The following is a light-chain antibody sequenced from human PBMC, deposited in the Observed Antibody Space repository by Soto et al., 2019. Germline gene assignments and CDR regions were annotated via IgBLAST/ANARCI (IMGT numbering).Light chain of an antibody. CDR2: AAS. Sequence: AICITQSPSLPSASTADIVTIISLISQAISSYLAWYQQKPGKAPELLIYAASTLQSGVPSRCSGSGSGTDFTLTISCLQSEDFATYYCQQYYSFPLTFGRGTKVDI. CDR3: QQYYSFPLT. J-gene: IGKJ4*01. CDR1: QAISSY. V-gene: IGKV1D-8*02.